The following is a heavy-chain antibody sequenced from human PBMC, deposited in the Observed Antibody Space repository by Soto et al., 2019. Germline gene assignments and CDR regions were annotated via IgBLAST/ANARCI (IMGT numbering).Heavy chain of an antibody. CDR1: GFTFSSYW. CDR2: INSDGSST. D-gene: IGHD3-10*01. Sequence: GGSLRLSCAASGFTFSSYWMHCVRQAPGKGLVWVSRINSDGSSTSYADSVKGRFTISRDNAKNTLYLQMNSLRAEDTAVYYCARDHRYGSGSYYNGDAFDIWGQGTMVTVSS. V-gene: IGHV3-74*01. J-gene: IGHJ3*02. CDR3: ARDHRYGSGSYYNGDAFDI.